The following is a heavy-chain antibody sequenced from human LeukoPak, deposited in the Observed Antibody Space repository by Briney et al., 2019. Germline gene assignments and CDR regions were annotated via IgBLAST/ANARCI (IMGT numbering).Heavy chain of an antibody. D-gene: IGHD1-7*01. V-gene: IGHV4-4*07. CDR2: IYTSGST. J-gene: IGHJ4*02. CDR3: ARGLTGTTREVLDY. CDR1: GGSISSYY. Sequence: SETLSLTCTVSGGSISSYYWSWIRQPAGKGLEWIGRIYTSGSTNYSPSLKSRVTMSVDTSKNQFSLKLSSVTAADTAVYYCARGLTGTTREVLDYWGQGTLVTVSS.